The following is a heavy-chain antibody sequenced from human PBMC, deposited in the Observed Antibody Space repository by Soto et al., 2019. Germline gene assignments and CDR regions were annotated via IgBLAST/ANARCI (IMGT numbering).Heavy chain of an antibody. CDR2: TYYRSKWYN. CDR3: AREAALYSSGWYRVAFDAFDI. J-gene: IGHJ3*02. Sequence: SQTLSLTCAISGDSVSSNSAAWNWIRQSPSRGLEWLGRTYYRSKWYNDYAVSVKSRITINPDTSKNQFSLQLNSVTPEDTAVYYCAREAALYSSGWYRVAFDAFDIWGQGTMVTVSS. CDR1: GDSVSSNSAA. V-gene: IGHV6-1*01. D-gene: IGHD6-19*01.